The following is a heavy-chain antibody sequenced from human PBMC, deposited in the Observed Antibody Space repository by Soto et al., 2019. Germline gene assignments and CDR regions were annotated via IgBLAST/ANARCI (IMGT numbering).Heavy chain of an antibody. J-gene: IGHJ3*01. CDR1: GGSISNFY. D-gene: IGHD2-21*02. CDR3: ARGSLSTETANALDV. V-gene: IGHV4-59*01. CDR2: MYYSGST. Sequence: QVQLQESGPGLVKPSETLSLTCTVSGGSISNFYWSWIRQSPGKGLEWIGYGYMYYSGSTYYNPSLESRVTISVDTSKNQISLKLTSVTAEDTALYYCARGSLSTETANALDVWGPGTVVTVSS.